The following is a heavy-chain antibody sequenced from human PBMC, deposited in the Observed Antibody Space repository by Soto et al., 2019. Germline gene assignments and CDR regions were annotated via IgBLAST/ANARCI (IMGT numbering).Heavy chain of an antibody. CDR1: GFTFSSYG. J-gene: IGHJ6*02. D-gene: IGHD6-19*01. CDR3: AKDDLEWLVRGMDV. V-gene: IGHV3-30*18. Sequence: GGSRRLSCAASGFTFSSYGMHWVRRAPGKGLEWVAVISYDGSNKYFVDSVRGRFTISRDNSKNTLYLQMNSLRAEDTAVYYCAKDDLEWLVRGMDVWGQGTTVTVSS. CDR2: ISYDGSNK.